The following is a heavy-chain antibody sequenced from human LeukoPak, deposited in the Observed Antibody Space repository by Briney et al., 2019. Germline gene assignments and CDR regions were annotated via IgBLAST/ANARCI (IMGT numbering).Heavy chain of an antibody. V-gene: IGHV4-59*08. CDR3: ASVMDLTGFDY. D-gene: IGHD3-9*01. Sequence: SETLSLTCTVSGGSISSSYWSWIRQPPGKGLEWIGYIYYSGSTNYNPSLKSRVTISVDTSKNQFSLKLSSVTAADTAVYYCASVMDLTGFDYWGQGTLVIVSS. CDR2: IYYSGST. J-gene: IGHJ4*02. CDR1: GGSISSSY.